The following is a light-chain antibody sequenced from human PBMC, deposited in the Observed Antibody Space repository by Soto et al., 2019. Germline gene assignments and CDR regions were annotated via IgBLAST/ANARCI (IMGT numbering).Light chain of an antibody. J-gene: IGKJ1*01. V-gene: IGKV1-39*01. CDR3: QQRYRTPRT. CDR2: ATS. Sequence: DVQMTQSPSSLSASVGDRVTITCRASQSISTYLNWYQQKPGKAPKLLIYATSSLQSGVPSRFSGSGSGTDFTLTINNLQPEDFATYYCQQRYRTPRTFGQGTKVEIK. CDR1: QSISTY.